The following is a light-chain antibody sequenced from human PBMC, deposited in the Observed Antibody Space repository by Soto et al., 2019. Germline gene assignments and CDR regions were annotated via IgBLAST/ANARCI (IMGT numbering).Light chain of an antibody. CDR3: AAWDDSLNGWV. CDR1: SSNFGGNT. CDR2: SNN. J-gene: IGLJ3*02. Sequence: QSVLTQPPSASGTPGQRVIISCSGSSSNFGGNTANWYQQFPGTAPKVLINSNNQRPSGVPDRFSGSKSGTSASLAISGLQSEDEADYYCAAWDDSLNGWVFGGGTKLTVL. V-gene: IGLV1-44*01.